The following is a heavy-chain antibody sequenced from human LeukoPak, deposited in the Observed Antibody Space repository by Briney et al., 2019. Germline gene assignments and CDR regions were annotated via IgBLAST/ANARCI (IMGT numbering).Heavy chain of an antibody. CDR2: ISHDGDNT. D-gene: IGHD2-2*01. Sequence: GTSLRLSCAASGFAFGSYAMHWVRQAPGRGLEWVAVISHDGDNTNSGESVRGRFTLSRDNLNNTLYLQMNSLRGEDTALYYCARGRGGEVVPAAMSFDYWGQGTLVTVSS. J-gene: IGHJ4*02. V-gene: IGHV3-30-3*01. CDR3: ARGRGGEVVPAAMSFDY. CDR1: GFAFGSYA.